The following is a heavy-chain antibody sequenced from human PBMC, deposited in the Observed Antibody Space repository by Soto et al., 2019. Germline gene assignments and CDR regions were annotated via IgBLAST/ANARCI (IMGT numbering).Heavy chain of an antibody. CDR2: THPADYDN. V-gene: IGHV5-51*01. Sequence: GEALKISCKGSGYSFTIYWIGWVRQIPGKGLESMGITHPADYDNRYRTYFQGKVHISADKSISTAYLQWSSMKASDTAMYYCARRPIEVAGHRSAFDIWGQGTMVTVSS. CDR3: ARRPIEVAGHRSAFDI. J-gene: IGHJ3*02. CDR1: GYSFTIYW. D-gene: IGHD6-19*01.